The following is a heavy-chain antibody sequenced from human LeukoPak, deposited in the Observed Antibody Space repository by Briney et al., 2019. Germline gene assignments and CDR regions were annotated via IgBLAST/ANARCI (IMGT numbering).Heavy chain of an antibody. V-gene: IGHV1-69*05. D-gene: IGHD1-26*01. CDR1: GGTFSSYA. CDR3: AREGWGKDYMDV. J-gene: IGHJ6*03. Sequence: SVKVSCKASGGTFSSYAISWVRQAPGQGLEWMGGIIPIFGTANYAQKFQGRVTITTDESTSTAYMELSSLRSEDTAVYYCAREGWGKDYMDVWGKGTTVTVS. CDR2: IIPIFGTA.